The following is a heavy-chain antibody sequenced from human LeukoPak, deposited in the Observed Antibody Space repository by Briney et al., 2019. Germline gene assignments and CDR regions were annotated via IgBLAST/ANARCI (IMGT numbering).Heavy chain of an antibody. CDR2: VSYFRSS. V-gene: IGHV4-39*01. D-gene: IGHD2-15*01. CDR3: GRWRRESIFSYIGFDY. Sequence: PSETLSLTCTVSRDSISKNHVFWACLPPAPGKGLEWLGSVSYFRSSNYNPSFKSRATVSVNTSKNQFSLKLSSVTAADTAVYYCGRWRRESIFSYIGFDYWGQGILVTVSS. CDR1: RDSISKNHVF. J-gene: IGHJ4*02.